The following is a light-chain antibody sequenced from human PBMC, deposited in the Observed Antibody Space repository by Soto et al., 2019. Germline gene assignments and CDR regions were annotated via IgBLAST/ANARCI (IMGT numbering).Light chain of an antibody. Sequence: DIHMTQYPSSVSASVGDRFTITCRASQGISNYLAWYQQKPGKVPKLLIYAASTLQSGVPSRFSGGGSGTDFTLTISSLQPEDVATYYCQKYDNAPLTFGGGTKVDIK. J-gene: IGKJ4*01. CDR3: QKYDNAPLT. V-gene: IGKV1-27*01. CDR1: QGISNY. CDR2: AAS.